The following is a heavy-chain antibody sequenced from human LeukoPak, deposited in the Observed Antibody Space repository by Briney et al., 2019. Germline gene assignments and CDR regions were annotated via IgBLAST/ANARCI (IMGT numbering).Heavy chain of an antibody. V-gene: IGHV6-1*01. CDR2: TYCRSKWYS. D-gene: IGHD6-13*01. CDR3: AIYTSSWVVDL. CDR1: GYSFSSTSAA. Sequence: PSQTLSLTCATSGYSFSSTSAAWNWIRQSPSRGLEWLGRTYCRSKWYSDYAVSVRGRITVNPDTSTNQFSLQLNSVTTEDTSVYYCAIYTSSWVVDLRGLGTLVTVSS. J-gene: IGHJ4*02.